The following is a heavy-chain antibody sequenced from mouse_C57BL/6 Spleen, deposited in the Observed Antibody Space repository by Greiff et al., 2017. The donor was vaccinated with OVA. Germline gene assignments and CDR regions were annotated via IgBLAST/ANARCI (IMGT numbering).Heavy chain of an antibody. D-gene: IGHD1-1*01. V-gene: IGHV14-4*01. CDR2: IDPEHGDT. CDR1: GFNIKDDY. J-gene: IGHJ1*03. CDR3: TTSPYYYGRYVDV. Sequence: EVQLQQSGAELVRPGASVKLSCTASGFNIKDDYLHWVKQRPEQGLEWIGWIDPEHGDTASDSQFPGKATLTADTSANTAYLQLSSLTSEYTSVYYGTTSPYYYGRYVDVWGTGTTVTVSS.